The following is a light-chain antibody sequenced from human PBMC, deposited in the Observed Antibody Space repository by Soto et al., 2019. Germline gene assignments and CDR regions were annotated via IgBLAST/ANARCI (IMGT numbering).Light chain of an antibody. CDR1: QSVSSY. Sequence: EIVLTQSPATLSLSPGERATLSCRASQSVSSYLAWYQQKPGQAPRLLVYDASNRATGIPDRFSGSGSGTDFTLTVSRLEPEDFAVYYCQQYGNSPAITFGQGTRLEI. V-gene: IGKV3-20*01. CDR3: QQYGNSPAIT. CDR2: DAS. J-gene: IGKJ5*01.